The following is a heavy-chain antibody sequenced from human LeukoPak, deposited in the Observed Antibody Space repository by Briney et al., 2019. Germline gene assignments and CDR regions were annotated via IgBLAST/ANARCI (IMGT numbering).Heavy chain of an antibody. V-gene: IGHV3-21*01. CDR1: GFTFGSYS. CDR3: ASGLYSSSTIDY. D-gene: IGHD6-13*01. CDR2: ISSSSSYI. J-gene: IGHJ4*02. Sequence: GGSLRLSCAASGFTFGSYSMNWVRQAPGKGLEWVSSISSSSSYIYYADSVKGRFTISRDNAKNSLYLQMNSLRAEDTAVYYCASGLYSSSTIDYWGQGTLVTVSS.